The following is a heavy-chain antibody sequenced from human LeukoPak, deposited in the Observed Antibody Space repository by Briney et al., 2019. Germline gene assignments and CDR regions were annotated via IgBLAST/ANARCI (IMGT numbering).Heavy chain of an antibody. J-gene: IGHJ1*01. CDR3: SKDGVVYGDYVTDFQH. D-gene: IGHD4-17*01. CDR1: GFTFSSYA. CDR2: ISGSGGST. Sequence: GGSLRLSCAASGFTFSSYAMSWVRQAPGKGLEWVSAISGSGGSTYYADSVKGRLTISRDNSKNTLYLQMNSLRAEDTAVYHCSKDGVVYGDYVTDFQHWGQGTLVTVSS. V-gene: IGHV3-23*01.